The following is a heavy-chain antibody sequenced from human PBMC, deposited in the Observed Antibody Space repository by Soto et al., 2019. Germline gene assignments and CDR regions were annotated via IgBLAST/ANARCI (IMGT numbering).Heavy chain of an antibody. D-gene: IGHD5-18*01. CDR3: ARDRCGYSYGPSPLGY. CDR2: IWYDGSNK. V-gene: IGHV3-33*01. CDR1: GFTFSSYG. J-gene: IGHJ4*02. Sequence: PGGSLRLSCAASGFTFSSYGMHWVRQAPGKGLEWVAVIWYDGSNKYYADSVKGRFTISRDNSKNTLYLQMNSLRAEDTAVYYCARDRCGYSYGPSPLGYWGQGTLVTVSS.